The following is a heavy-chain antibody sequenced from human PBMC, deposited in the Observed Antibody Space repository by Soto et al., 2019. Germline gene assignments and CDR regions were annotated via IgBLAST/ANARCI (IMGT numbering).Heavy chain of an antibody. V-gene: IGHV1-46*03. CDR3: SSGLSSSGYYSP. J-gene: IGHJ4*02. CDR2: INPSGSTT. D-gene: IGHD3-22*01. CDR1: GYTFTNYY. Sequence: GASVKVSCKASGYTFTNYYIHWVRQAPGQGLEWMGIINPSGSTTTYTQKFQGRVTLTRDTSTSTVYMELSSLRSEDTAVYYCSSGLSSSGYYSPWGQGTQVTVSS.